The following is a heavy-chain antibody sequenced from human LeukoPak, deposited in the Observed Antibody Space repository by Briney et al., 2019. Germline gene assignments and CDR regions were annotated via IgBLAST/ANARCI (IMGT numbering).Heavy chain of an antibody. CDR3: ARIGVLYGDYDDY. CDR2: IYYSGST. V-gene: IGHV4-39*01. CDR1: GGSISSSSYY. J-gene: IGHJ4*02. Sequence: PSETLSLTCTVSGGSISSSSYYWGWIRQPPGKGLEWIGSIYYSGSTYYNPSLKSRVTISVDTSKNQFSLKLSSVTAADTAVYYCARIGVLYGDYDDYWGQGTLVTVSS. D-gene: IGHD4-17*01.